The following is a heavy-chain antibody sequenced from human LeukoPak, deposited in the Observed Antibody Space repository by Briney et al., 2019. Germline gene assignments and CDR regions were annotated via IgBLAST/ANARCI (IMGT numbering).Heavy chain of an antibody. CDR3: EGERGDAFDV. CDR1: GFTFSSYW. V-gene: IGHV3-7*01. CDR2: IKHAASEI. Sequence: GGSLRLSCAASGFTFSSYWMNWVRQAPGQGLEWVANIKHAASEIYYVDSVKGRFTISRDNAKNSLYLQMKNLRAEDTAVYYCEGERGDAFDVWGQGIMVTVSS. J-gene: IGHJ3*01.